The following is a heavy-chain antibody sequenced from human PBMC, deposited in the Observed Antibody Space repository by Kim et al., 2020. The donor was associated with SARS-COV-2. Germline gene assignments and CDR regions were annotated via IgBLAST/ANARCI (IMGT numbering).Heavy chain of an antibody. CDR3: AREKGIAAAGTGWFDP. Sequence: SETLSLTCTVSGGSISSGDYYWSWIRQPPGKGLEWIGYIYYSGSTYYNPSLKSRVTISVDTSKNQFSLKLSSVTAADTAVYYCAREKGIAAAGTGWFDPWGQGTLVTVSS. D-gene: IGHD6-13*01. V-gene: IGHV4-30-4*01. J-gene: IGHJ5*02. CDR1: GGSISSGDYY. CDR2: IYYSGST.